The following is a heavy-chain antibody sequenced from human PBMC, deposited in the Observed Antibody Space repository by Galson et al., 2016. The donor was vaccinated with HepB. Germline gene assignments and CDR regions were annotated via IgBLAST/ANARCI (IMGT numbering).Heavy chain of an antibody. CDR1: GGSISTGGYY. Sequence: TLSLTSTVSGGSISTGGYYWTWIRQHPGKALEWIGYIYYSGSTYYNPSLKSRLSMSVDTSKNQFSLKVNSVTAADTAVYFCARVGRINSETRSPYNFDYWGQGTLVTVSS. D-gene: IGHD2-15*01. CDR2: IYYSGST. CDR3: ARVGRINSETRSPYNFDY. J-gene: IGHJ4*02. V-gene: IGHV4-31*03.